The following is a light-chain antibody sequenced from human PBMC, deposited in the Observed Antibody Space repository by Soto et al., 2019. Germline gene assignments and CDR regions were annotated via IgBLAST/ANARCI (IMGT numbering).Light chain of an antibody. V-gene: IGLV1-44*01. CDR1: SSDIGSNT. J-gene: IGLJ1*01. CDR2: SNN. Sequence: QSVLTQPPSASGTPGQRVTISCSGSSSDIGSNTVHWYQQLPGTAPKLLIYSNNQRPSGVPDRFSGSQSGTSASLAISGLQSEDEAAYYCAAWDDSLNGYVFGTGTQLTVL. CDR3: AAWDDSLNGYV.